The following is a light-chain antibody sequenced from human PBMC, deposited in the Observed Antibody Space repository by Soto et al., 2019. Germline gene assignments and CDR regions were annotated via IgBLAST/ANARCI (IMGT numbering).Light chain of an antibody. CDR3: QQYNQWPPWT. J-gene: IGKJ1*01. CDR1: EGLPNSY. Sequence: VLTQSPGTLTLSPGEVATLSCRAREGLPNSYLAWYQQKPGQAPSLLIYGASSRATGIPDRFSGSGSGTDFTLTISSLQSEDFAVYYCQQYNQWPPWTFGQGTKVDIK. V-gene: IGKV3-20*01. CDR2: GAS.